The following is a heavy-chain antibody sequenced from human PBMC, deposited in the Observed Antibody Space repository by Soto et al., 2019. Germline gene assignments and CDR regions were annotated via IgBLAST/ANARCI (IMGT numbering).Heavy chain of an antibody. V-gene: IGHV3-11*06. CDR2: SSNSGTFS. D-gene: IGHD1-1*01. J-gene: IGHJ4*02. CDR1: GFTFSDYY. CDR3: ARSGDNYNRLDY. Sequence: PGGSLRLSCEGSGFTFSDYYISWIRQAPXKGLEWISYSSNSGTFSRYADSVKGRFSISRDNTKNLLYLQMNSLRAEDTAVYYCARSGDNYNRLDYWGQGTPVTVSS.